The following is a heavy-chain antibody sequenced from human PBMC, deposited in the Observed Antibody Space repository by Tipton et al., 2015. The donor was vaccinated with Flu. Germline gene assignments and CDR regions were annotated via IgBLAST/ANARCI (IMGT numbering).Heavy chain of an antibody. J-gene: IGHJ6*02. D-gene: IGHD3-3*01. CDR1: GYSISSRYY. V-gene: IGHV4-38-2*02. Sequence: LRLSCTVSGYSISSRYYWGWIRQPPGKGLEWIGCVYHGGTTYYNPSLKSRVAISLDTFKNQFSLKLTSVTAADTAVYYCARAIVPDGVRGMDVWGQGITVTVSS. CDR2: VYHGGTT. CDR3: ARAIVPDGVRGMDV.